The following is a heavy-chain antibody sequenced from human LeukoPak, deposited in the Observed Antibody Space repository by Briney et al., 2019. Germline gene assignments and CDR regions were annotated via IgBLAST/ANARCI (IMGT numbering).Heavy chain of an antibody. CDR3: ARITTNGYFEY. J-gene: IGHJ4*02. Sequence: GGSLRLSCAASGFTFSSFWMGWVRQAPGKGLEWVASIKYDESEKRHVDSVKGRFTVSRDNAKNSLYLQMNNLRAEDTAVYFCARITTNGYFEYWGQGTLVTVSS. V-gene: IGHV3-7*01. CDR2: IKYDESEK. CDR1: GFTFSSFW. D-gene: IGHD1-1*01.